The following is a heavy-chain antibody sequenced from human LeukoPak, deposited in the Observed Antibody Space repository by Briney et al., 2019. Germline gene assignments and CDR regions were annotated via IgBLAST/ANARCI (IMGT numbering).Heavy chain of an antibody. D-gene: IGHD6-13*01. CDR2: IYHSGST. J-gene: IGHJ6*02. V-gene: IGHV4-4*02. Sequence: SETLSLTCAVPGGSISSSNWWSWVRQPPGKGLEWIGEIYHSGSTNYNPSLKSRVTISVDKSKNQFSLKLSSVTAADTAVYYCARDRSVYSSSPMDVWGQGTTVTVSS. CDR1: GGSISSSNW. CDR3: ARDRSVYSSSPMDV.